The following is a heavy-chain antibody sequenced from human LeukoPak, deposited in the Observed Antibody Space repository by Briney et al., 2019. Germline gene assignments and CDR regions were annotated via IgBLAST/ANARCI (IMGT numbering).Heavy chain of an antibody. D-gene: IGHD3-10*01. CDR1: GYTFTSYG. Sequence: ASVKVSCKASGYTFTSYGISWVRQAPGQGLEWMGWISAYNGNTNYAQKLQGRVTMTTDTSTSTAYMELRSLRSDDTAVYYCARDRPGALWFGDPGHYYYGMDVWGQGTTVTVSS. CDR2: ISAYNGNT. CDR3: ARDRPGALWFGDPGHYYYGMDV. J-gene: IGHJ6*02. V-gene: IGHV1-18*01.